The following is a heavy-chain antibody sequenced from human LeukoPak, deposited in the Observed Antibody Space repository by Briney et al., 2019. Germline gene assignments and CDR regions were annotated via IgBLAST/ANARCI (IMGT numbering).Heavy chain of an antibody. CDR2: MNPNSGNT. J-gene: IGHJ6*02. V-gene: IGHV1-8*01. Sequence: VASVKVSCKASGYTFTSYDINWVRQATGQGLEWMGWMNPNSGNTGYAQKFQGRVTMTRNTSISTAYMELSSLRSEDTAVYYCARARSGYSGYEATPDYGMDVWGQGTTVTVSS. D-gene: IGHD5-12*01. CDR3: ARARSGYSGYEATPDYGMDV. CDR1: GYTFTSYD.